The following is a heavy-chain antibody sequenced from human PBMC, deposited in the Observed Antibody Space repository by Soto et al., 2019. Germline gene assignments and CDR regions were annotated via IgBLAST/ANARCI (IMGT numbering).Heavy chain of an antibody. V-gene: IGHV1-2*02. D-gene: IGHD3-22*01. J-gene: IGHJ5*02. CDR2: INPNSGGT. CDR1: GYTFTSYG. Sequence: ASVKFSCKASGYTFTSYGISWVRQAPGQGLEWMGWINPNSGGTNYAQKFQGRVTMTRDTSISTAYMELSRLRSDDTAVYYCASDSSGYPNWFDPWGQGTLVTVSS. CDR3: ASDSSGYPNWFDP.